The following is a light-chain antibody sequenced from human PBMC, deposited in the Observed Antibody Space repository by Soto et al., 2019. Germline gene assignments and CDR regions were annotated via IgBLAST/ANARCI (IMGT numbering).Light chain of an antibody. CDR3: CSYAGSYTFEV. CDR1: SSDVGGYNY. V-gene: IGLV2-11*01. CDR2: DVS. J-gene: IGLJ3*02. Sequence: QSALTQPRSVSGSPGQSVTISCTGTSSDVGGYNYVSWYQQHPGKAPKLIIYDVSKRPSGVPDRFSGSKSGNTASLTTSGLQAEDEADYYCCSYAGSYTFEVFGGGTKVTVL.